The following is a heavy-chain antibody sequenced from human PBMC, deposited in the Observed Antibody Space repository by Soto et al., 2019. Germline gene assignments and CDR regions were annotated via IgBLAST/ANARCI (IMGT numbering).Heavy chain of an antibody. CDR2: IKSDGTT. V-gene: IGHV3-74*01. CDR1: GFTVSNYW. CDR3: AKDRGEEGLKFLEWFGGMDV. J-gene: IGHJ6*02. D-gene: IGHD3-3*01. Sequence: GGSLRLSCAASGFTVSNYWMNWVRQAPGKGLVWVSHIKSDGTTSYADSVEGQFTVSRDDAKNTFYLQMNSLRAEDTAVYYCAKDRGEEGLKFLEWFGGMDVWGHGTTVTVSS.